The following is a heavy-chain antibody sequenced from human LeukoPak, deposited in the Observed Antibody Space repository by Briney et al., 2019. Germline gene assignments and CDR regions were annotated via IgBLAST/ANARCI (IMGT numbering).Heavy chain of an antibody. V-gene: IGHV3-23*01. CDR2: ITSSGDDT. D-gene: IGHD3-16*01. CDR3: VSDWGLDY. Sequence: GGSLRLSCAASGLNFNTYAMSWVRQAPGKGLEWVSSITSSGDDTFYAESVQGRLTISRDKSRNTLYLHMNSLGFEDTALYYGVSDWGLDYWGQGTLIIVSS. J-gene: IGHJ4*02. CDR1: GLNFNTYA.